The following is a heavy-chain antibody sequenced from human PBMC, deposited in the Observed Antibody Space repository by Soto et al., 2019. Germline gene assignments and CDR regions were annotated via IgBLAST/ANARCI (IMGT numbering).Heavy chain of an antibody. D-gene: IGHD3-10*01. CDR2: INAGNGNT. CDR3: AGDVLPLWFGDVSPLGDWFDP. V-gene: IGHV1-3*01. Sequence: QVQLVQSGAEVKKPGASVKVSCKASGYTFTSYAMHWVRQAPGQRLEWMGWINAGNGNTKYSQKFQGRVTITRDTSASTAYMELSSLRSEDTAVYYCAGDVLPLWFGDVSPLGDWFDPWGQGTLVTVSS. CDR1: GYTFTSYA. J-gene: IGHJ5*02.